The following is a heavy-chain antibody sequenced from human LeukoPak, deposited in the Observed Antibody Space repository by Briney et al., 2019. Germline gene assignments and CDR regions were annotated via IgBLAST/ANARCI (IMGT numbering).Heavy chain of an antibody. Sequence: PSETLSLTRTVSGGSISGYYYNWIRQPPGKGLEWIGYIYYSGSTNYNPSLKSRVTTSLDTSKNQFSLKLSSVTTADTAVYYCARSVVTLYWYFDLWGRGTLVTVSS. D-gene: IGHD4-23*01. CDR2: IYYSGST. CDR3: ARSVVTLYWYFDL. CDR1: GGSISGYY. J-gene: IGHJ2*01. V-gene: IGHV4-59*01.